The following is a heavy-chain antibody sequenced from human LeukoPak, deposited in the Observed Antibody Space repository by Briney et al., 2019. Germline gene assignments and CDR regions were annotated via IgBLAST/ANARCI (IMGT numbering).Heavy chain of an antibody. V-gene: IGHV1-69*13. Sequence: SVKVSCKASGGTFSSYAISWVRQAPGQGLEWMGGIIPIFGTANYAQKFQGRVTITADESTSTAYMELSSLRSEDTAVYYCAREPRIDGIFGVVIRVGGYFDYWGQGTLVTISS. J-gene: IGHJ4*02. CDR2: IIPIFGTA. CDR3: AREPRIDGIFGVVIRVGGYFDY. D-gene: IGHD3-3*01. CDR1: GGTFSSYA.